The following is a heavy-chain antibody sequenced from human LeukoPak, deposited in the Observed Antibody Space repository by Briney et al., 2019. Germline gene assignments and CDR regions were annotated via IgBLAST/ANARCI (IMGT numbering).Heavy chain of an antibody. D-gene: IGHD5-12*01. Sequence: GGSLRLSCAASGFTVSSNYMSWVRQAPGKGLEWVSAISGSGGSTYYADSVKGRFTISRDNSKNTLYLQMNSLRAEDTAVYYCAEVNGYEDYYYGMDVWGQGTTVTVSS. CDR2: ISGSGGST. CDR1: GFTVSSNY. J-gene: IGHJ6*02. CDR3: AEVNGYEDYYYGMDV. V-gene: IGHV3-23*01.